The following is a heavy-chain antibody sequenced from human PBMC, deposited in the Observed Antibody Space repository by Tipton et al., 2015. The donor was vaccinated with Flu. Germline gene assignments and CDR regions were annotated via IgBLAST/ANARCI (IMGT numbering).Heavy chain of an antibody. CDR3: ARLGSLVYGSGTYYQYFDY. CDR1: GGSISNDY. Sequence: TLSLTCTVSGGSISNDYWSWIRQPPGKGLEWIGYIYHTGNFNYNPSLKSRVTISVDTSKNQFSLKLRSVTAADTAVYYCARLGSLVYGSGTYYQYFDYWGQGTLVTVPS. CDR2: IYHTGNF. V-gene: IGHV4-59*08. D-gene: IGHD3-10*01. J-gene: IGHJ4*02.